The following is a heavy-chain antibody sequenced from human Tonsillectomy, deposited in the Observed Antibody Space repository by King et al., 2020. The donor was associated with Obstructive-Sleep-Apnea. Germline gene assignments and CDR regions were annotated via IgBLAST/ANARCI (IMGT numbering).Heavy chain of an antibody. J-gene: IGHJ2*01. CDR3: ARGPSYHHWYFNL. Sequence: VQLVESGAEVKKPGESLKISCKGSGYSFTSYWIGWVRQMPGKGLEWMGIIYPGDSGTRYSPSFQGQVTISADKSINTAYLQWSSLKASDTAMYYCARGPSYHHWYFNLWGRGTLVTVSS. CDR2: IYPGDSGT. CDR1: GYSFTSYW. V-gene: IGHV5-51*01.